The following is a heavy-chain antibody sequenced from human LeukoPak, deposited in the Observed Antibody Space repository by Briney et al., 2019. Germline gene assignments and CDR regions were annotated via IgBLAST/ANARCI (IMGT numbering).Heavy chain of an antibody. Sequence: GGSLRLSCAASGFTFSSYGMHWVRQAPGKGLEWVAFIRYDGSNEYYADSVKGRFTISRDNSKNTLYLQMNSLRAEDTAVYYCAKERITMVRGVREFDPWGQGTLVTVSS. V-gene: IGHV3-30*02. CDR2: IRYDGSNE. CDR1: GFTFSSYG. CDR3: AKERITMVRGVREFDP. J-gene: IGHJ5*02. D-gene: IGHD3-10*01.